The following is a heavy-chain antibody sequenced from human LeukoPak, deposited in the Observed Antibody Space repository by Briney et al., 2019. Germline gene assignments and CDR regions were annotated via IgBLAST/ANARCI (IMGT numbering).Heavy chain of an antibody. Sequence: SETLSLTSADHGGSLSGYYWSWSPKPPRKGQERIGEINHGGSTTYTPSLKSRVTISVDTSKNQFCLKLSSVTAADTAVYYCASRRGGSGCYSARYFQHWGQGTLVTVSS. CDR1: GGSLSGYY. CDR3: ASRRGGSGCYSARYFQH. D-gene: IGHD3-10*01. V-gene: IGHV4-34*01. CDR2: INHGGST. J-gene: IGHJ1*01.